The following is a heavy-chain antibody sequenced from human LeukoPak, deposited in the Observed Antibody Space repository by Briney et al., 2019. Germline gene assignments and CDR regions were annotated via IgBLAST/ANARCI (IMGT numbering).Heavy chain of an antibody. J-gene: IGHJ4*02. D-gene: IGHD2-2*01. Sequence: GKSLRLSCAASGFTFNNYGMHWVRQAPGKGLEWVAVVSYDGRNIHYPDSVKGRFTISRDISTDTLWLQMDSLRTEDTAVYYCAKGPLRGTAAAIDYWGQGTLVTVSS. CDR3: AKGPLRGTAAAIDY. CDR1: GFTFNNYG. CDR2: VSYDGRNI. V-gene: IGHV3-30*18.